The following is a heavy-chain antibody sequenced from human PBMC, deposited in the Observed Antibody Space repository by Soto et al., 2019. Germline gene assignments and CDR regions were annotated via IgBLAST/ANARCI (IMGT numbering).Heavy chain of an antibody. V-gene: IGHV3-66*04. J-gene: IGHJ6*02. CDR2: IYSGGST. D-gene: IGHD5-18*01. CDR3: ARLNSYGYGMDV. Sequence: GGSLRLSCAASGFTVSSNYMSWVRQAPGKGLEWVSVIYSGGSTYYADSVKGRFTISRDNSKNTLYLQMNSLRAEDTAVYYCARLNSYGYGMDVWGQGTTVTVSS. CDR1: GFTVSSNY.